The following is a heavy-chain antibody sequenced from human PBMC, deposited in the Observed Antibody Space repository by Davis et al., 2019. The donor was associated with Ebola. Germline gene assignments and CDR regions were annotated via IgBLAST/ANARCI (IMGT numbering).Heavy chain of an antibody. Sequence: GESLKISCAASGFTFNTYNMNWVRQAPGKGLEWVSSISSSSNYIYYADSVKGRFTISRDNAKNSLYLQMNSLRAEDTAVYYCARDWKIYGDYFDSWGQGTLVTVSS. J-gene: IGHJ4*02. CDR1: GFTFNTYN. CDR2: ISSSSNYI. CDR3: ARDWKIYGDYFDS. D-gene: IGHD4-17*01. V-gene: IGHV3-21*01.